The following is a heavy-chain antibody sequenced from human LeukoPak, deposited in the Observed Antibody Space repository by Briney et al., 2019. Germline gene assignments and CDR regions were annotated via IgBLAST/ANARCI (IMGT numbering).Heavy chain of an antibody. V-gene: IGHV4-59*01. Sequence: PSETLSLTCTVSGGSISSYYWSWTRQPPGKGLEWIGYIYYSGSTNYNPSLKSRVTISVDTSKNQFSLKLSSVTAADTAVYYCARSSRGKVAGAFDYWGQGTLVTVSS. D-gene: IGHD6-19*01. CDR3: ARSSRGKVAGAFDY. CDR1: GGSISSYY. J-gene: IGHJ4*02. CDR2: IYYSGST.